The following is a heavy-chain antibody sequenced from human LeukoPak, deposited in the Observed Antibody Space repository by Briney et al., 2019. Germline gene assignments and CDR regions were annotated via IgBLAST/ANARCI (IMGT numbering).Heavy chain of an antibody. Sequence: PGGSLRLSCAASEFTFSSYEMNWVRQAPGKGLEWVSYISSSGGTIYYADSLKGRFTISRDNAKNSLFLQMNSLRAEDTAVYYCAKDSSADDSSGYSYYFDYWGQGTLVTVSS. V-gene: IGHV3-48*03. D-gene: IGHD3-22*01. CDR2: ISSSGGTI. CDR3: AKDSSADDSSGYSYYFDY. CDR1: EFTFSSYE. J-gene: IGHJ4*02.